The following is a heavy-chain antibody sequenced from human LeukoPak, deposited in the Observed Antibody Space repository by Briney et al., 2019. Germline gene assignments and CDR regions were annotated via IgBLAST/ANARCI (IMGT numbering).Heavy chain of an antibody. CDR2: ISAYDGDT. Sequence: ASVKVSCKAPGYSFTKYGISWVRQAPGQGLEWMGWISAYDGDTNLAQNLQGRVTMTTDTSTSTAYMELRGLRSDDTAVYYCAREGMVRGVFFDYWGQGTLVTVSS. CDR3: AREGMVRGVFFDY. D-gene: IGHD3-10*01. CDR1: GYSFTKYG. V-gene: IGHV1-18*04. J-gene: IGHJ4*02.